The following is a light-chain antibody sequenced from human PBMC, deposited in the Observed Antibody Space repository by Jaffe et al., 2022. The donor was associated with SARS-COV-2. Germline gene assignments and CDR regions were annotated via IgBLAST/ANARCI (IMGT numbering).Light chain of an antibody. CDR2: RND. CDR3: ASWHDSLRGWV. Sequence: QSVLTQPPSASGTPGQRVTISCSGSSSNIGSNYVDWYQQLPGAAPKLLIHRNDERPPGVPDRFSGSKSGTAASLAISGLRSEDEADYYCASWHDSLRGWVFGGGTKLTVL. J-gene: IGLJ3*02. CDR1: SSNIGSNY. V-gene: IGLV1-47*01.